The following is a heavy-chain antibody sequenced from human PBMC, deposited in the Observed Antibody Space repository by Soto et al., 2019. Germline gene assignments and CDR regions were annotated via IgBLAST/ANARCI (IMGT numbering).Heavy chain of an antibody. CDR3: AGIYSGSPGGTLRY. Sequence: QVQLQESGPGLVKPSQTLSLTCTVSGGSISSGGYYWSRIRQHPGKGLDWIGYIYYSGSTYYNPSLKSRVTISVDTSKNQFSMKLSSVTAADTAVYYCAGIYSGSPGGTLRYWGQGTLVTVSS. CDR2: IYYSGST. J-gene: IGHJ4*02. CDR1: GGSISSGGYY. D-gene: IGHD1-26*01. V-gene: IGHV4-31*03.